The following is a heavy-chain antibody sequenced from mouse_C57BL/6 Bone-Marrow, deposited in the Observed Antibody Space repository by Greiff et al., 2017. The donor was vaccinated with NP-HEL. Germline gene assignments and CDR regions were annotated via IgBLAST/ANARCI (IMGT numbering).Heavy chain of an antibody. V-gene: IGHV1-69*01. CDR1: GYTFTSYW. Sequence: QVQLQQPGAELVMPGASVKLSCKASGYTFTSYWMHWVKQRPGQGLEWIGEIDPSDSYTNSNQKFKGKSTLTVDKSSSTAYMQLSSLTSEDSAVYYCARSHGSRSWFAYWGQGTLVTVSA. D-gene: IGHD1-1*01. J-gene: IGHJ3*01. CDR2: IDPSDSYT. CDR3: ARSHGSRSWFAY.